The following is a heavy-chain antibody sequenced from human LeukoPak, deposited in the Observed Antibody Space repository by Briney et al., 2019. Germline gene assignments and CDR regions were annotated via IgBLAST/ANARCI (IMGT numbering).Heavy chain of an antibody. Sequence: GGSLRLSCAASGFTFSSYSMNWVRQAPGKGLEWVANIKQDGSEKYYVDSVKGRFTISRDNAKNSLYLQMNSLRAEDTAVYYCARDIGGSLDYWGQGTLVTVSS. CDR3: ARDIGGSLDY. D-gene: IGHD1-26*01. CDR2: IKQDGSEK. CDR1: GFTFSSYS. J-gene: IGHJ4*02. V-gene: IGHV3-7*01.